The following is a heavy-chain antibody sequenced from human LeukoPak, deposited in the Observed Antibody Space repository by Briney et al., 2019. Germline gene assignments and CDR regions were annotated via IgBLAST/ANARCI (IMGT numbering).Heavy chain of an antibody. D-gene: IGHD3-9*01. V-gene: IGHV3-33*01. CDR3: ARHRGSIFEGYMDV. J-gene: IGHJ6*03. CDR2: IFSNGVNK. Sequence: GGSRRLSCAASGFTLGNHGMHWVRQAPGKGLEWVAIIFSNGVNKYCADSMKGRSTISRDTSRNTLFLEMGGVRTEHTAVYYCARHRGSIFEGYMDVWGKGTTVTVSS. CDR1: GFTLGNHG.